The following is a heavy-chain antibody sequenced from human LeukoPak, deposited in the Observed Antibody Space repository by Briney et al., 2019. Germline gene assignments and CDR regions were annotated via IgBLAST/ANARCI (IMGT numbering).Heavy chain of an antibody. CDR2: INPSGGST. Sequence: ASVTVSCKASGYTFTSYYMHWVRQAPGQGLEWMGIINPSGGSTSYAQKFQGRVTMTRDMSTSTVYMELSSLRSEDTAVYYCAREGYSSGWYPGNWFDPWGQGTLVTVSS. D-gene: IGHD6-19*01. V-gene: IGHV1-46*01. CDR3: AREGYSSGWYPGNWFDP. CDR1: GYTFTSYY. J-gene: IGHJ5*02.